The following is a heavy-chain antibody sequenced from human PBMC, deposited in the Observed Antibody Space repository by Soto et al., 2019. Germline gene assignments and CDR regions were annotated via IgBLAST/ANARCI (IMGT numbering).Heavy chain of an antibody. Sequence: PGGSLRLSCAASGVIFSSYRMTWVRQAPGKGLEWVSGISSSGDITYYADSVKGRFTISRDNSKNTLYLQMSSLRAEDTAVYYCARVKSSSYHYFDNWGQGTLVTVS. CDR2: ISSSGDIT. D-gene: IGHD6-13*01. J-gene: IGHJ4*02. CDR3: ARVKSSSYHYFDN. V-gene: IGHV3-23*01. CDR1: GVIFSSYR.